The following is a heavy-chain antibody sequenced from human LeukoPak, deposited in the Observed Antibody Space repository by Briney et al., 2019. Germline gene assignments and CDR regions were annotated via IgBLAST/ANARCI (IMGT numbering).Heavy chain of an antibody. V-gene: IGHV1-8*01. D-gene: IGHD1-26*01. CDR3: ARWDSAGSPYDY. CDR2: MNPNSGNT. Sequence: ASVKVSCKASGYTFTSYDINWVRQATGQGLEWMGWMNPNSGNTGYAQKFQGRVTMTRNTSISTAYMELSSLRSEDTAVYYCARWDSAGSPYDYWGQGTLVTVSS. CDR1: GYTFTSYD. J-gene: IGHJ4*02.